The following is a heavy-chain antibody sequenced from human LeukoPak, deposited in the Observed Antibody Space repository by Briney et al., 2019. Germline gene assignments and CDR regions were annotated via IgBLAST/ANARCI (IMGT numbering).Heavy chain of an antibody. CDR2: IGGSGAST. CDR3: ARDAAPAY. CDR1: GFTFSSYV. V-gene: IGHV3-23*01. J-gene: IGHJ4*02. D-gene: IGHD6-13*01. Sequence: GGSLRLSCAASGFTFSSYVMGWVRQAPGKGLEWVAAIGGSGASTYYADSVKGRFTISRDKTTLYLQMNSLRAEDTAVYYCARDAAPAYWGKGTLVTVSS.